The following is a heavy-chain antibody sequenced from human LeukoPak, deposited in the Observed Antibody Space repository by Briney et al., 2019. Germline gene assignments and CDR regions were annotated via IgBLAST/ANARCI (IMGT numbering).Heavy chain of an antibody. Sequence: GGSLRLSCAASGFTFSSYAMSWVRQAPGKGLEWVSAISGSGGSTYYADSVKCRFTISRDNSKNTLYLQMHSLRAEDTAVYYCAKSSGELFSWFDPWGQGTLVTVSS. J-gene: IGHJ5*02. CDR1: GFTFSSYA. CDR3: AKSSGELFSWFDP. CDR2: ISGSGGST. D-gene: IGHD3-10*01. V-gene: IGHV3-23*01.